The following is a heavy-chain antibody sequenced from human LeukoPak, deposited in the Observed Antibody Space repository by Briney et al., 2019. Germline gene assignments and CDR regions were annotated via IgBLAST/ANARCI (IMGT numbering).Heavy chain of an antibody. V-gene: IGHV3-23*01. CDR1: GFTFSSYA. CDR3: ANGEGYSSSWYKGDTGFDY. CDR2: ISGSGGST. J-gene: IGHJ4*02. Sequence: GGSLRLSCAASGFTFSSYAMSWVRQAPGKGLEWVSAISGSGGSTYYADSEKGRFTISRDNSKNTLYLQMNSLRAEDTAVYYCANGEGYSSSWYKGDTGFDYWGQGTLVTVSS. D-gene: IGHD6-13*01.